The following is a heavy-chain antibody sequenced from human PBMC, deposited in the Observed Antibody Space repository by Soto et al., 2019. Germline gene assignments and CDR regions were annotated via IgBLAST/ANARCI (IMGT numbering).Heavy chain of an antibody. CDR1: GFTFSTYS. V-gene: IGHV3-21*01. CDR3: AREGINNYNEYYFDS. Sequence: GGSLRLSCAASGFTFSTYSMNWVRQAPGKGLEWVSSISGSGNYTHYADFLRGRFTISRGNAKTSLYLQMNSLRAEDTAVYYCAREGINNYNEYYFDSWGQGTVVTVS. CDR2: ISGSGNYT. J-gene: IGHJ4*02. D-gene: IGHD4-4*01.